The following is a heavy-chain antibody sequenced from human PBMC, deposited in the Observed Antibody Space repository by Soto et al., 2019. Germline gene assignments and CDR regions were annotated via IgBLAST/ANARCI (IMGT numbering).Heavy chain of an antibody. CDR1: GGSFSDYH. D-gene: IGHD1-1*01. CDR3: VTFVGATTGIRGRPPDS. CDR2: INHSGSI. Sequence: QVQLQQWGAGLLKPSETLSLTCAVYGGSFSDYHWSCIRQPPGKGLEWIGEINHSGSINYPPSLTSRVTRSGDTSRNQFPLSLRSVCASDTAVYYCVTFVGATTGIRGRPPDSLSQRTTVTVSP. V-gene: IGHV4-34*01. J-gene: IGHJ5*01.